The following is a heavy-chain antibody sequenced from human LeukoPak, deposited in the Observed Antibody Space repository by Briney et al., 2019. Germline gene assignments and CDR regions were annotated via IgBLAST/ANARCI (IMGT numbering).Heavy chain of an antibody. CDR1: GYSFPTYW. CDR3: ARARYCSGGSCYAEY. V-gene: IGHV5-51*01. Sequence: GESPKISCQGSGYSFPTYWIGWVRQMPGKGLEWMGIIYPGDSDTRYGPSFQGQVTISADKSISTAYLQWSSLRASDTAMYYCARARYCSGGSCYAEYWGQGTLVTVSS. J-gene: IGHJ4*02. D-gene: IGHD2-15*01. CDR2: IYPGDSDT.